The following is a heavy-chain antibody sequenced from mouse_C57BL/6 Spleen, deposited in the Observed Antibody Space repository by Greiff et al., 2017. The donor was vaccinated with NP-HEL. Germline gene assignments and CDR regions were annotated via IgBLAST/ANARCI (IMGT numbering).Heavy chain of an antibody. CDR1: GFTFSDYG. Sequence: EVQLVESGGGLVKPGGSLKLSCAASGFTFSDYGMHWVRQAPEKGLEWVAYISSGSSTIYYADTVKGRFTISSENAKNTLFLQMTSLRSEDTAMYYCARGYYGSSGGFDYWGQGTTLTVSS. CDR3: ARGYYGSSGGFDY. D-gene: IGHD1-1*01. V-gene: IGHV5-17*01. CDR2: ISSGSSTI. J-gene: IGHJ2*01.